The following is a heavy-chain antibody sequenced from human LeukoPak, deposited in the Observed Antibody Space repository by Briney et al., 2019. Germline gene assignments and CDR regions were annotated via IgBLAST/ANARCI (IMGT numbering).Heavy chain of an antibody. V-gene: IGHV1-24*01. CDR2: FDPEDGET. Sequence: ASVKVSCKVSGYTLSEVSMHWVRQAPGKGLEWMGGFDPEDGETMYAQKFQGRVTMTEDTSTDTAYMELSSLRSEDSAVYYCATPEDSSGPEYFQHWGQGTLVTVSS. CDR1: GYTLSEVS. CDR3: ATPEDSSGPEYFQH. J-gene: IGHJ1*01. D-gene: IGHD3-22*01.